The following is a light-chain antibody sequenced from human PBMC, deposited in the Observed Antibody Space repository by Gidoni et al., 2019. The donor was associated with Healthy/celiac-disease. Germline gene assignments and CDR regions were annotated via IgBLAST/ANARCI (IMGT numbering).Light chain of an antibody. CDR3: QQYYSYPLT. CDR1: QGISSY. CDR2: AAS. V-gene: IGKV1-8*01. J-gene: IGKJ4*01. Sequence: AIRITQSPSSLSASTGDRVTITCRASQGISSYLAWYQQKPGKAPKLLIYAASTLQSGVPSRFSGSGSGTDFTLTISCLQSEDFATYYCQQYYSYPLTFGGGTKVENK.